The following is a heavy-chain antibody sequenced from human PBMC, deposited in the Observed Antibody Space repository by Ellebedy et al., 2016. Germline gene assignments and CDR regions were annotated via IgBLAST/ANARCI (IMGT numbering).Heavy chain of an antibody. CDR1: GFTFSTYA. CDR3: ARDSLPHLGFDGYVARFDAFDI. V-gene: IGHV3-23*01. Sequence: GESLKISXAASGFTFSTYAMSWVRQAPGKGLEWVSAISGSGGSTYFADSVRGRFAISRDNSKSTVFLQMNSLTTEDTAVYYCARDSLPHLGFDGYVARFDAFDIWGQGAVVTVSS. J-gene: IGHJ3*02. D-gene: IGHD5-24*01. CDR2: ISGSGGST.